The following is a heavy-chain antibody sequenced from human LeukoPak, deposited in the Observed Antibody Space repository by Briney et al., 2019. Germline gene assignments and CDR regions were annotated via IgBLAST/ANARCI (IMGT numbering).Heavy chain of an antibody. CDR1: GGSISSSNYY. CDR3: ARDRHIAVAGTGDYYYYYYMDV. D-gene: IGHD6-19*01. V-gene: IGHV4-39*07. CDR2: IYYSGST. Sequence: SETLSLTCTVSGGSISSSNYYWGWIRQPPGKGLEWIGTIYYSGSTNYNPSLKSRVTISVDTSKNQFSLKLSSVTAADTAVYYCARDRHIAVAGTGDYYYYYYMDVWGKGTTVTVSS. J-gene: IGHJ6*03.